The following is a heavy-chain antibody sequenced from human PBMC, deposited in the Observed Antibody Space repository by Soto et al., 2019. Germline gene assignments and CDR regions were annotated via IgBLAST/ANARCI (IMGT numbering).Heavy chain of an antibody. CDR1: GGSISSSSYY. J-gene: IGHJ4*02. V-gene: IGHV4-39*01. CDR2: IYYSGST. Sequence: SETLSLTCTVSGGSISSSSYYWGWIRQPPGKGLEWIGSIYYSGSTYYNPSLKSRVTISVDTSKNQFSLKLSSVTAADMAVYYCASLRYFDWLLSMLGYFDYWGQGTLVTV. CDR3: ASLRYFDWLLSMLGYFDY. D-gene: IGHD3-9*01.